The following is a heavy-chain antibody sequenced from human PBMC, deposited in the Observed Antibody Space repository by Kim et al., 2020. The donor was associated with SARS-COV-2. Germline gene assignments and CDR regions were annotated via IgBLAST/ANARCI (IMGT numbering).Heavy chain of an antibody. Sequence: GGSLKISCKGSGYSFSTYWIGWVRQMPGKGLEWMGIIYPFDSDTRYSPSFQGQVTISADKTISTAYLQWSRLKASDTAMYYCASEIATSGTRGFDIWGQGTMVTVSS. CDR3: ASEIATSGTRGFDI. CDR1: GYSFSTYW. J-gene: IGHJ3*02. CDR2: IYPFDSDT. V-gene: IGHV5-51*01. D-gene: IGHD6-13*01.